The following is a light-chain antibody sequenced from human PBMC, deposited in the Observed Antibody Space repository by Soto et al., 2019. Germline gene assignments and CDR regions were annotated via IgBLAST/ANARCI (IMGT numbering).Light chain of an antibody. CDR3: SSYTSSSTNYV. CDR2: EVR. J-gene: IGLJ1*01. V-gene: IGLV2-18*02. Sequence: QSVLTQPPSVSGSPGQSVTISCTGTSSDVGVYNRVSWYQQPPGTAPKLMIYEVRNRPSGVPDRFSGSKSGNTASLTISGLQAEDEADYYCSSYTSSSTNYVFGTGTKVTV. CDR1: SSDVGVYNR.